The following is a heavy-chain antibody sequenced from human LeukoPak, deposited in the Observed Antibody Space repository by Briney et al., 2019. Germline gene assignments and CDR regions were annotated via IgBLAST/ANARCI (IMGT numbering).Heavy chain of an antibody. CDR1: GFTFSSYE. Sequence: AGSLRLSCAASGFTFSSYEMNWVRQAPGKGLEWVSYISSSGSTIYYADSVKGRFTISRDNAKNTLYLQMNSLRAEDTAVYYCARGLPGHTSALGYWAQEPLVTVSS. CDR3: ARGLPGHTSALGY. CDR2: ISSSGSTI. V-gene: IGHV3-48*03. J-gene: IGHJ4*02. D-gene: IGHD6-19*01.